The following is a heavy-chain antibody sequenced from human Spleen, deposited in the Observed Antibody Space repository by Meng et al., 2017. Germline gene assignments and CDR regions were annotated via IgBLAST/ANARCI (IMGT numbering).Heavy chain of an antibody. Sequence: GGSLRLSCAASGFSFNTYGMHWVRQAPGKGLEWVAVVWYDGSNKNYGDSVKGRFSISRDNSKNTLYLQMNSLRAEDTAVYYCARDTRGEGYFDYWGQGTLVTVSS. CDR1: GFSFNTYG. D-gene: IGHD3-16*01. CDR2: VWYDGSNK. J-gene: IGHJ4*02. CDR3: ARDTRGEGYFDY. V-gene: IGHV3-33*01.